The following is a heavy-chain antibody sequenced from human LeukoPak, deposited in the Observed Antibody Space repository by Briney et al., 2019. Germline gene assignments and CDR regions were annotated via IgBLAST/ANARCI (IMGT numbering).Heavy chain of an antibody. CDR3: ARGPYCSGTTCYVGTFDI. D-gene: IGHD2-2*01. CDR2: INTNTGNP. CDR1: GYTFTRFA. V-gene: IGHV7-4-1*02. Sequence: ASVKVSCKASGYTFTRFAMNWVRQAPGQGLEWMGWINTNTGNPTYAQGFTGRFAFSLDTSVSTAYLQINSLKAEDTAVYYCARGPYCSGTTCYVGTFDIWGQGTMVTVSS. J-gene: IGHJ3*02.